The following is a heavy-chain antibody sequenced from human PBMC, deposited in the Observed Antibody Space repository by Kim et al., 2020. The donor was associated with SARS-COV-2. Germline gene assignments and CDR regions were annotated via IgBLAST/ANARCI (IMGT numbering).Heavy chain of an antibody. CDR1: GFTFSIYW. D-gene: IGHD1-26*01. CDR2: IKEDGSEK. CDR3: ARYSEGNCFFDN. Sequence: GGSLRLSCAASGFTFSIYWMSWVRQAPGKGLEWVANIKEDGSEKYYVDSVKGRFTISRDNAKNSLYLQMNSLRVEDTDVYYCARYSEGNCFFDNWGQGT. V-gene: IGHV3-7*01. J-gene: IGHJ4*02.